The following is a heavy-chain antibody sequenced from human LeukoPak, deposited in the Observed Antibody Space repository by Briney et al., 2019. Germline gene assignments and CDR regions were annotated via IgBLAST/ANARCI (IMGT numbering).Heavy chain of an antibody. J-gene: IGHJ4*02. V-gene: IGHV3-23*01. CDR3: AKHQRGGYDSPSHY. Sequence: GGSLRLSCSASGFTFSIYAMNWVRQAPGKGLEWVSSIGGSGGSTYYADSVKGRFTISRDTSKNTLYLQMNSLRAEDTAIYYCAKHQRGGYDSPSHYWGQGTLATVSS. CDR2: IGGSGGST. CDR1: GFTFSIYA. D-gene: IGHD5-12*01.